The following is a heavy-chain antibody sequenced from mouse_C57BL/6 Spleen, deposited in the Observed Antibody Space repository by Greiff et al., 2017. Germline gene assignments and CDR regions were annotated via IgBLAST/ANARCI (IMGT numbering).Heavy chain of an antibody. CDR3: ASRDSNYPYAMDY. CDR2: IDPSDSYT. J-gene: IGHJ4*01. D-gene: IGHD2-5*01. V-gene: IGHV1-69*01. Sequence: QVQLQQPGAELVMPGASVKLSCKASGYTFTSYWMHWVKQRPGQGLEWIGEIDPSDSYTNYNQKFKGKSTLTVDKSSSTAYMQLSSLTSEDSAVYYCASRDSNYPYAMDYWGQGTSVTVSS. CDR1: GYTFTSYW.